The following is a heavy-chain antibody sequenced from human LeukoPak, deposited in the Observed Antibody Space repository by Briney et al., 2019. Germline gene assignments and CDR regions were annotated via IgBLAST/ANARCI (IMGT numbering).Heavy chain of an antibody. CDR1: GYKYSDYY. CDR2: INPQSGGT. J-gene: IGHJ3*02. D-gene: IGHD6-25*01. V-gene: IGHV1-2*02. CDR3: ARVDRLYERTCPIGYDI. Sequence: GASVKVSCKASGYKYSDYYIHWIRHAPGQGLEWMGWINPQSGGTRYAPKYQGRVTMSSDTSINTAFMELRSLRSDDTAVFYCARVDRLYERTCPIGYDIWGQGTRVTVSS.